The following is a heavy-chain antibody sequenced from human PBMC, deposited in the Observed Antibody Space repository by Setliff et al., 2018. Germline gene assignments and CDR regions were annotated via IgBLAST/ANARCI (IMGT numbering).Heavy chain of an antibody. D-gene: IGHD1-26*01. J-gene: IGHJ3*01. CDR2: IYHSGSA. V-gene: IGHV4-30-4*08. Sequence: SETLSLTCTVSGDSISSGDYFWSWIRQPPGKGLEWIAYIYHSGSAYYNPSLKSRVTMSIDTSKNQFSLHLTSVTAADTAVYYCAREVGTSTSSDAFDVWGQGMMVTVSS. CDR3: AREVGTSTSSDAFDV. CDR1: GDSISSGDYF.